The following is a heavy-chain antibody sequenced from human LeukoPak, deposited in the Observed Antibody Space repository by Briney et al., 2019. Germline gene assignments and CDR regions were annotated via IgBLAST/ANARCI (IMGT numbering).Heavy chain of an antibody. D-gene: IGHD3-22*01. CDR1: GFTFSSYA. V-gene: IGHV3-23*01. Sequence: GGSLRLSCAASGFTFSSYAMSWVRQAPGKGLEWVSTITGSGVSTYYADPVKGRFTISRDNSKNTLYLEMNSLRAEDTAVYYCAKAGGASSGYRFANWGQGTLVTVSS. CDR2: ITGSGVST. CDR3: AKAGGASSGYRFAN. J-gene: IGHJ4*02.